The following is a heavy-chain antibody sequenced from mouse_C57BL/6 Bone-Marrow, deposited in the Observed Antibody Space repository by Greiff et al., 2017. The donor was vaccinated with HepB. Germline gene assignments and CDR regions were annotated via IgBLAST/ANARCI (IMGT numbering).Heavy chain of an antibody. CDR1: GYTFTSYW. CDR2: INPSNGGT. D-gene: IGHD1-1*01. CDR3: ASEGPYYYGSRAMDY. Sequence: QVQLQQPGTELVKPGASVKLSCKASGYTFTSYWMHWVKQRPGQGLEWIGNINPSNGGTNYNEKFKSKATLTVDKSSSTAYMQLSSLTSEDSAVYYGASEGPYYYGSRAMDYWGQGTSVTVSS. V-gene: IGHV1-53*01. J-gene: IGHJ4*01.